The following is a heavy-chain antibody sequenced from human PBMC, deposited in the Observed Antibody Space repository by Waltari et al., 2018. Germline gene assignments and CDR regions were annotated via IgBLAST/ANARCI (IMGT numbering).Heavy chain of an antibody. CDR2: IKQDGGEK. CDR1: GFTFSSYW. D-gene: IGHD3-3*01. V-gene: IGHV3-7*01. CDR3: AREGGYDFWSGYYTPI. Sequence: EVQLVESGGGLVQPGGSLRLSCAASGFTFSSYWMSWVRQAPGKGLEGVANIKQDGGEKTKWSFARGRFPIPVENARNSRFFQMNGRGPGDTAVYYFAREGGYDFWSGYYTPIWGQGTMVTVSS. J-gene: IGHJ3*02.